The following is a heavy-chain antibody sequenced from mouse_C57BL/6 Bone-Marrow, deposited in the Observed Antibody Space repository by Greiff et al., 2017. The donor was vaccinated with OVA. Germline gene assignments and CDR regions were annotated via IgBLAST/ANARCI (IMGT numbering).Heavy chain of an antibody. J-gene: IGHJ4*01. Sequence: EVQGVESGPGLVKPSQTVFLTCTVTGISITTGNYRWSWIRQFHGNKLEWIGSIYYSGTITYNPSLTSRTTITRDTPKNQFFLEMNSLTAEDTATYYCARDRGYDDYYAMDYWGQGTSVTVSS. CDR2: IYYSGTI. CDR1: GISITTGNYR. V-gene: IGHV3-5*01. D-gene: IGHD2-2*01. CDR3: ARDRGYDDYYAMDY.